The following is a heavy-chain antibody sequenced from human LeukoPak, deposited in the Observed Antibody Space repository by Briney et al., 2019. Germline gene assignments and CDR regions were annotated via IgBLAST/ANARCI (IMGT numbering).Heavy chain of an antibody. Sequence: GGSLRLSCAASGFTFSDSYMSWVRQTPERGLECISYIGGSGRDIKYADSVKGRFTISRGNAKNALYLQMNSLRAEDTAVYYCAKTARAYEYWGQGTQVTVSS. CDR1: GFTFSDSY. V-gene: IGHV3-11*01. J-gene: IGHJ4*02. D-gene: IGHD2-21*01. CDR2: IGGSGRDI. CDR3: AKTARAYEY.